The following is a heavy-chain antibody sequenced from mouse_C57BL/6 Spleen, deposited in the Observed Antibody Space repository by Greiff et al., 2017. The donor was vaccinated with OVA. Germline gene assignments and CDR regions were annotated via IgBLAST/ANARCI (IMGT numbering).Heavy chain of an antibody. Sequence: VQLKESGPGLVQPSQSLSITCTVSGFSLTSYGVHWVRQSPGKGLEWLGVIWRGGSTDYNAAFMSRLSITKDNSKSQVFFKMNSLQADDTAIYYCAKQDYGSSYGYFDVWGTGTTVTVSS. V-gene: IGHV2-5*01. CDR3: AKQDYGSSYGYFDV. CDR2: IWRGGST. J-gene: IGHJ1*03. D-gene: IGHD1-1*01. CDR1: GFSLTSYG.